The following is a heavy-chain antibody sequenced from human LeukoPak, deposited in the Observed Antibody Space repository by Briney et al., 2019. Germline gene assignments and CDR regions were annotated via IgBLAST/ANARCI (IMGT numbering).Heavy chain of an antibody. CDR2: ICGSGGST. CDR3: AKDRILTGYPSMPYFDY. CDR1: GFTFCSYA. V-gene: IGHV3-23*01. Sequence: GGSLRLSCAASGFTFCSYALTWVRPAPGEGLEWVSDICGSGGSTYYADSVKGRFTISRDNSKNTLYLQMNSLRAEDTAVYYCAKDRILTGYPSMPYFDYWGQGTLVTVSS. J-gene: IGHJ4*02. D-gene: IGHD3-9*01.